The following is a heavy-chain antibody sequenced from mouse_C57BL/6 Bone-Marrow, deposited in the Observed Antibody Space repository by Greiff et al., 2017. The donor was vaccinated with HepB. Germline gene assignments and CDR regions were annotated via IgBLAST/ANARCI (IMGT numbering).Heavy chain of an antibody. V-gene: IGHV1-63*01. J-gene: IGHJ2*01. Sequence: QVHVKQSGAELVRPGTSVKMSCKASGYTFTNYWIGWAKQRPGHGLEWIGDIYPGGGYTNYNEKFKGKATLTADKSSSTAYMQFSSLTSEDSAIYYCAIYYGSSLRHYWGQGTTLTVSS. CDR3: AIYYGSSLRHY. CDR1: GYTFTNYW. CDR2: IYPGGGYT. D-gene: IGHD1-1*01.